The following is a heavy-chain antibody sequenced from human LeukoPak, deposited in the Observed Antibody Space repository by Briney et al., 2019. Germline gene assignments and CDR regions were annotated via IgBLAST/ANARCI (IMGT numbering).Heavy chain of an antibody. Sequence: PSETLSLTCTVSRGSTSTYYWSWIRQPPGKGLEWIGSIYYSGSTYYNPSLKSRVTISVDTSKNQFSLKLSSVTAADTAVYYCARSEWELPNCFDYWGQGTLVTVSS. J-gene: IGHJ4*02. V-gene: IGHV4-59*12. CDR1: RGSTSTYY. D-gene: IGHD1-26*01. CDR3: ARSEWELPNCFDY. CDR2: IYYSGST.